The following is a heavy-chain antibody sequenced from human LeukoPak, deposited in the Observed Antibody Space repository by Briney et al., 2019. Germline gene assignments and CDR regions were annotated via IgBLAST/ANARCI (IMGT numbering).Heavy chain of an antibody. J-gene: IGHJ4*02. Sequence: PGGSLRLSCAASGFTFSSYGMHWVRQAPGKGLEWVSSISSSSSYIYYADSVKGRFTISRDNAKNSLYLQMNSLRAEDTAVYYCARDGFQEDSYGYYFDYWGQGTLVTVSS. CDR1: GFTFSSYG. V-gene: IGHV3-21*01. CDR2: ISSSSSYI. CDR3: ARDGFQEDSYGYYFDY. D-gene: IGHD5-18*01.